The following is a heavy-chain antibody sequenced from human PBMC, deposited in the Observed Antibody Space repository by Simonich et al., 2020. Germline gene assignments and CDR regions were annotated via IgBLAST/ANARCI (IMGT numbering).Heavy chain of an antibody. CDR1: GYTFTGSY. V-gene: IGHV1-2*02. D-gene: IGHD6-13*01. CDR2: INPNIGGT. CDR3: ARDSYSSWYFDL. J-gene: IGHJ2*01. Sequence: QVQLVQSGAEVKKPGASVKVSCKASGYTFTGSYMHWVRQAPGQGLEGMGGINPNIGGTNYAQKFQGRVTMTRDTSISTAYMELSRRRSDDTAVYYCARDSYSSWYFDLWGRGTLVTVSS.